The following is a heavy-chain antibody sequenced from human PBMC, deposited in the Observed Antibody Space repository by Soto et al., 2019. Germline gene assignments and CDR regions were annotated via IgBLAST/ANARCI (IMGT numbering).Heavy chain of an antibody. CDR3: ARARFDSWNHIYYGLDV. Sequence: SETLSLTCAVSGGSFSGYSWTWLRQSPGKGLEWIGEINHSGTTDYNPALKSRVTMSVDTSKNQFSLRVRSVTAADTAVYYCARARFDSWNHIYYGLDVWGQGTTVTVSS. D-gene: IGHD3-3*01. CDR1: GGSFSGYS. CDR2: INHSGTT. V-gene: IGHV4-34*01. J-gene: IGHJ6*02.